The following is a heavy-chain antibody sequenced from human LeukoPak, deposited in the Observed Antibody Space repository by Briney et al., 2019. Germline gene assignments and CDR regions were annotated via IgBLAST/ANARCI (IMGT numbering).Heavy chain of an antibody. CDR3: ARQGDNDYGDYGSEFDAFDI. J-gene: IGHJ3*02. CDR2: IYYSGST. V-gene: IGHV4-59*08. D-gene: IGHD4-17*01. Sequence: SETLPLTCTVSGDSISTYYWNWIRQPPGKGLEWIGYIYYSGSTNYNPSLKSRVTISVDTSKNHFSLKLSSVTAADTAVYYCARQGDNDYGDYGSEFDAFDIWGQGTMVTVSS. CDR1: GDSISTYY.